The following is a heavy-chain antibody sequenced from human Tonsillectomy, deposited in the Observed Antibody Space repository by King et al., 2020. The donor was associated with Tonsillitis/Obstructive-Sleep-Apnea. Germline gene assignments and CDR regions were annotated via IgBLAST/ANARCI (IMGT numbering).Heavy chain of an antibody. CDR1: GYTFTDFW. Sequence: QLVQSGAEVRKPGESLKISCKGSGYTFTDFWIGWVRQMPGKGLEWMGIIYPGDSDTRYSPSFQGQVTMSADKSSRTAYLHWTSLKASDSAMYYCARVGLMATTKPTGGDFWGQGTRITVSS. D-gene: IGHD5-12*01. J-gene: IGHJ4*02. V-gene: IGHV5-51*01. CDR2: IYPGDSDT. CDR3: ARVGLMATTKPTGGDF.